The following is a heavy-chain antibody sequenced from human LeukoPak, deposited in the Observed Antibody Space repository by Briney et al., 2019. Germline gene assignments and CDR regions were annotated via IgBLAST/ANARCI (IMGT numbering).Heavy chain of an antibody. CDR2: INTAGDNT. CDR3: AKGIGAFANNWFDP. J-gene: IGHJ5*02. D-gene: IGHD4/OR15-4a*01. CDR1: GFTFDSYA. V-gene: IGHV3-23*01. Sequence: GGSLRLSCAASGFTFDSYAMSWVRQTPGKGLQWVASINTAGDNTYTVNTVKGRFTISRDNLKNTLYLQMNSLRVEDTAIYYCAKGIGAFANNWFDPWGQGTLVTVSS.